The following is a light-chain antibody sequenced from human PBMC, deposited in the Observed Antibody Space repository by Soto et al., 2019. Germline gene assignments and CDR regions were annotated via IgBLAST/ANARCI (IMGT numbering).Light chain of an antibody. J-gene: IGLJ3*02. CDR2: EVS. V-gene: IGLV2-14*01. CDR1: SSDVGGYNY. Sequence: QSVLTQPASGSGSPGQSITISCTGTSSDVGGYNYVSWYQQHPGKAAKLMIYEVSNRPSGVSNRFSGSKSGNTASLTISGLQAEDEADYYCSSYTSSSTPWVFGGGTKLTLL. CDR3: SSYTSSSTPWV.